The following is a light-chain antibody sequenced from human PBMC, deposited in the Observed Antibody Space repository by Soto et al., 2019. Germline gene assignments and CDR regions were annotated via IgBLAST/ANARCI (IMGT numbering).Light chain of an antibody. Sequence: EIVLTQSPATLSLSPGERATLSCRASQSVGSYLAWYQQKPGQAPRLLIYDASTRATGIPARFSGSGSGTDFTLTISSLEPEDFAVYYCQQRSNWPFTFGPGTKLDIK. V-gene: IGKV3-11*01. CDR1: QSVGSY. J-gene: IGKJ3*01. CDR3: QQRSNWPFT. CDR2: DAS.